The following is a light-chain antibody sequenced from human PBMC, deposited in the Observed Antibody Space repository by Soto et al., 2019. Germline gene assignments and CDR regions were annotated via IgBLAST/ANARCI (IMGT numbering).Light chain of an antibody. CDR2: DVS. V-gene: IGLV2-14*03. CDR3: SSYTSSSTLV. CDR1: SNDIGSYNY. J-gene: IGLJ2*01. Sequence: QSALTQPASVSGSPGQSITISCTGTSNDIGSYNYASWYQQHPGKAPKLTIYDVSDRPSGVSNRFSGSKSGNTASLTVSGLQAEDEADYYCSSYTSSSTLVFGGGTKLTVL.